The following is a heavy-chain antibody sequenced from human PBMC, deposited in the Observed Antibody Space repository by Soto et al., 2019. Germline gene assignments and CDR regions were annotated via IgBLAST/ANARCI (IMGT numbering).Heavy chain of an antibody. Sequence: QVQLQESGPGLMKPSETLSLTCTVSGGSISGAFWSWIRQPAGKGLEWIGRIHTTGITTYNPSLKSRVTMSVATSKSQFSLRLNSVTAADPAVYYCVKGAGPPWFDPWGQGTLVTVSS. J-gene: IGHJ5*02. V-gene: IGHV4-4*07. CDR2: IHTTGIT. CDR3: VKGAGPPWFDP. CDR1: GGSISGAF.